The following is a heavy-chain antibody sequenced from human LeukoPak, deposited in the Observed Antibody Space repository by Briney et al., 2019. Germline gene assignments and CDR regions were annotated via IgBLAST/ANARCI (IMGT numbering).Heavy chain of an antibody. J-gene: IGHJ4*02. CDR3: ARHVGISF. Sequence: GGSLRLSCTASGFTFSGAWMTWVRRAPGKGLEWVANIREDGTEENYVDSVKGRFTISRDNAKNSLFLQMSNLRDDDTAIYYCARHVGISFWGQGTLVTVSS. CDR2: IREDGTEE. V-gene: IGHV3-7*01. CDR1: GFTFSGAW. D-gene: IGHD7-27*01.